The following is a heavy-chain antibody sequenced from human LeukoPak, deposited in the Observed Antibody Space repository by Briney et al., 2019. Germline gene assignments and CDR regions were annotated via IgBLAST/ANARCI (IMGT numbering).Heavy chain of an antibody. J-gene: IGHJ4*02. CDR2: ISSDGSNK. Sequence: PGSSLRLSCAASGFSFSDYGMHWVRQAPDKGLEGVGIISSDGSNKYFADAVKGPFTISRDNSRNTLYLQMNRLRAGDTAVYYCAKTHSAVVAGHEYLDYWGQGTLVTVSS. D-gene: IGHD6-19*01. V-gene: IGHV3-30*18. CDR3: AKTHSAVVAGHEYLDY. CDR1: GFSFSDYG.